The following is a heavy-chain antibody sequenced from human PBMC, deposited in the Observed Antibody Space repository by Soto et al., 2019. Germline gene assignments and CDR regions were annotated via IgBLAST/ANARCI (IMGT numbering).Heavy chain of an antibody. D-gene: IGHD2-21*02. CDR1: GYTFSDYY. Sequence: ASVKVSCKASGYTFSDYYIHCVRQAPGQALEWMGWINPNSGGTNYAQKFEARVTMTRATSIGTAYMEVSRLTSDDTAVYYCARDDGQSRDIFDIWGQGTMVTVS. V-gene: IGHV1-2*02. J-gene: IGHJ3*02. CDR3: ARDDGQSRDIFDI. CDR2: INPNSGGT.